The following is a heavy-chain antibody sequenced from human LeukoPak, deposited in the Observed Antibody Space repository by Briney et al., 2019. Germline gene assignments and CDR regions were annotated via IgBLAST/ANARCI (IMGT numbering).Heavy chain of an antibody. CDR1: GGTFSSYA. CDR2: IIPIFGTA. V-gene: IGHV1-69*05. D-gene: IGHD1-1*01. Sequence: ASAKVSCKASGGTFSSYAISWVRQAPGQGLEWMGGIIPIFGTANYAQKFQGRVTITTDESTSTAYMELSSLRSEDTAVYHCARGGERGAFDIWGQGTMVTVSS. CDR3: ARGGERGAFDI. J-gene: IGHJ3*02.